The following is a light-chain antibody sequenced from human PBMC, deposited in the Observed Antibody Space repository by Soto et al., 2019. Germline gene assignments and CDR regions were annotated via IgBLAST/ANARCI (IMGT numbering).Light chain of an antibody. CDR1: STDIGAYNF. CDR2: EVT. CDR3: SCIGF. Sequence: QSVPTQPPSASGSLGQSVTISCTGTSTDIGAYNFVSWFQQHPGKAPKLIIYEVTQRPSGVPDRFSGSKSGNTASLTVSGLQAEDEAVYYCSCIGFFGTGTKVTVL. J-gene: IGLJ1*01. V-gene: IGLV2-8*01.